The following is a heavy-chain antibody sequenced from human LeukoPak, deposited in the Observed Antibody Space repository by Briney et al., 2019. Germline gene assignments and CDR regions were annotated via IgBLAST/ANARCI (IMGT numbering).Heavy chain of an antibody. Sequence: AGSLSLSCAASGFTFDDYGMSWIRQAPGKGLEWVAGINWNGGSTGYAVSVKGRSTIYRDYVKMSLEMQMNSLRDEDTAFYYCASKSNYGDRSAFDIWGRGTMVIVTS. V-gene: IGHV3-20*04. D-gene: IGHD4-11*01. J-gene: IGHJ3*02. CDR1: GFTFDDYG. CDR3: ASKSNYGDRSAFDI. CDR2: INWNGGST.